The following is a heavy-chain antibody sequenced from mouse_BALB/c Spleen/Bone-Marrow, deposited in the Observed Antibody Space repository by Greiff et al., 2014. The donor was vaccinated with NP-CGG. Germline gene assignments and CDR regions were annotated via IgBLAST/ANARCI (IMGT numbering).Heavy chain of an antibody. CDR1: GFNIKDTY. J-gene: IGHJ3*01. V-gene: IGHV14-3*02. CDR2: VDPANGNT. Sequence: EVKLMESGAELVKPGASVKLSCTASGFNIKDTYMHWVKQRPEQGLEWIGRVDPANGNTKYDPKFQGKATITAHTYSNTAYLQLSSLTSEDTDVYYCASYYCGSSSFAYWGQGTLVTVSA. CDR3: ASYYCGSSSFAY. D-gene: IGHD1-1*01.